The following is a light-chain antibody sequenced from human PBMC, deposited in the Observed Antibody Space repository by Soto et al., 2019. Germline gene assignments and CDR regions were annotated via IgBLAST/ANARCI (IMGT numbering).Light chain of an antibody. CDR3: QQYETFSGT. CDR1: QYISNW. V-gene: IGKV1-5*01. Sequence: DIQMTQSPSAPSASVGDRVTITCRASQYISNWVAWYQQKPGKAPKLLIYDASALPRGVPSRFSGSGSGTKFTLTIASLQPDDFATYYCQQYETFSGTFGPGTKVDIK. CDR2: DAS. J-gene: IGKJ1*01.